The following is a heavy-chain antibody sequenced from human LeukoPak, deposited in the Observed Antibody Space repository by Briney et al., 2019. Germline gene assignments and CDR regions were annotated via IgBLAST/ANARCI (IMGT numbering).Heavy chain of an antibody. Sequence: PGGSLRLSCAASGFTFSSYGMHWVRQAPGKGLEWVAVISYDGSNKYYADSVKGRFTISRDNSKNTLYLQMNSLRAEDTAVYYCAKDAMGYYDSSGPRGDAFDIWGQGTMVTVSS. V-gene: IGHV3-30*18. J-gene: IGHJ3*02. D-gene: IGHD3-22*01. CDR3: AKDAMGYYDSSGPRGDAFDI. CDR1: GFTFSSYG. CDR2: ISYDGSNK.